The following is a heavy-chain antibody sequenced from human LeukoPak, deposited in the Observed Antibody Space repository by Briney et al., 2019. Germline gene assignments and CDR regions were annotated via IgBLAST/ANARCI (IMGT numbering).Heavy chain of an antibody. V-gene: IGHV4-59*01. Sequence: SETLSLTCTVSGGSISSYYWSWIRQPPGKGLVWIGYIYYSGSTNYNPSLKSRVTISVDTSKIQFSLKLSSVTAADTAVYYCAGIPQYYYDSSGPHPFDPWGQGTLVTVSS. CDR3: AGIPQYYYDSSGPHPFDP. D-gene: IGHD3-22*01. CDR2: IYYSGST. J-gene: IGHJ5*02. CDR1: GGSISSYY.